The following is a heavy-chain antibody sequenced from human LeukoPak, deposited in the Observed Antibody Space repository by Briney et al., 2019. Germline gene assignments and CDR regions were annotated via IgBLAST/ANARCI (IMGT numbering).Heavy chain of an antibody. CDR1: GFTFSGYW. Sequence: GGSLRLSRATSGFTFSGYWMHWVRQAPGKGLVWLSLINGDGSYTIYADSVKGRFTISRDNAKNTLYLQMDSLRAEDTAVYYCARDGVQTTPFDYWGQGTLVTVSS. J-gene: IGHJ4*02. CDR2: INGDGSYT. CDR3: ARDGVQTTPFDY. V-gene: IGHV3-74*01. D-gene: IGHD4/OR15-4a*01.